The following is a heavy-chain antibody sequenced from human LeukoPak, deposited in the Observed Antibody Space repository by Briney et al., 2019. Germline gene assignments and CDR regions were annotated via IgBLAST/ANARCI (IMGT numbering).Heavy chain of an antibody. Sequence: ASVKVSCKASGGTFSSYAISWVRQAPGQGLEWMGRIIPILGIANYAQKFQGRVTITADKSTSTAYMELSSLRSEDTAVYYCARDREYCSSTSCLNRYYYYYYMDVWGKGTTVTVSS. CDR2: IIPILGIA. D-gene: IGHD2-2*01. J-gene: IGHJ6*03. CDR3: ARDREYCSSTSCLNRYYYYYYMDV. CDR1: GGTFSSYA. V-gene: IGHV1-69*04.